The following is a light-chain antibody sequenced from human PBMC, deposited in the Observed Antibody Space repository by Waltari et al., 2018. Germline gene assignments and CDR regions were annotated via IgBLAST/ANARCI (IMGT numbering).Light chain of an antibody. CDR1: NIGSKS. CDR2: DDG. J-gene: IGLJ1*01. Sequence: SYVLTQPPSVSVAPGKTARITCGGNNIGSKSAHWYQQKPGQAPALVVHDDGDRPSGIPQASSGSNSGNTPTLTISRVEAGDEADYSCQVWDSSSDHYVFGTGTKVTVL. V-gene: IGLV3-21*03. CDR3: QVWDSSSDHYV.